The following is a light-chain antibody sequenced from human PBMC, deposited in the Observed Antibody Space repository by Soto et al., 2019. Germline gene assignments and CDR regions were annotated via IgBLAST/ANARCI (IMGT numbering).Light chain of an antibody. J-gene: IGKJ5*01. CDR3: QQLFDSPIT. CDR1: QVISTS. Sequence: DIQMTQSQSFLSPSLGESVTITCRASQVISTSLAWYQVKPGKAPKLLIYAASTLESGVPSRFSATVSGTEFSLTITSLQPEDFATYYCQQLFDSPITFGQGSRLAIK. CDR2: AAS. V-gene: IGKV1-9*01.